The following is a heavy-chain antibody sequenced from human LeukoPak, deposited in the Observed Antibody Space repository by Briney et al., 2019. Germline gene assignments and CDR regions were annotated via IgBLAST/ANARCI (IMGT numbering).Heavy chain of an antibody. Sequence: PSETLSLTCTVSYESLSSSSQYWGWIRRPPGRGLEWIGSIDSGRNIHSNPSLDGRDTISVDTSKNQFSLKLSSVTAADTAVYYCARTKYYFDSSDYFFFDPWGQGILVIVSS. V-gene: IGHV4-39*01. CDR2: IDSGRNI. CDR3: ARTKYYFDSSDYFFFDP. CDR1: YESLSSSSQY. J-gene: IGHJ5*02. D-gene: IGHD3-22*01.